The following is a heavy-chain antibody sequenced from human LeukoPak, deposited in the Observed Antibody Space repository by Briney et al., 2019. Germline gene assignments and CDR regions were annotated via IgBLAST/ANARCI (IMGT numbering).Heavy chain of an antibody. J-gene: IGHJ4*02. CDR1: GGFISSGDYY. Sequence: SETLSLTCTVPGGFISSGDYYWSWIRQPPGKGLEWIGYIYYSGSAYYNPSLKSRVTISVDTSKNQFSLKLSSVTAADTAVYYCARDEGYSSGPYVDCWGQGTPVTVSS. V-gene: IGHV4-30-4*08. CDR2: IYYSGSA. CDR3: ARDEGYSSGPYVDC. D-gene: IGHD5-18*01.